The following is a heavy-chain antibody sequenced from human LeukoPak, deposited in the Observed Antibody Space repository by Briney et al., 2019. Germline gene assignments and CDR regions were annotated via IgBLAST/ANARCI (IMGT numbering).Heavy chain of an antibody. CDR1: GFTVSSNY. V-gene: IGHV3-53*01. J-gene: IGHJ4*02. D-gene: IGHD4/OR15-4a*01. CDR3: VRVQGAHGIDY. Sequence: GGSLRLSCAASGFTVSSNYMSWVRQAPGKGLEWVSVYSGGSTYYADSVKGRFTISRDNSKNTLDLQMNSLRAEDTAMYYCVRVQGAHGIDYWGQGTLVTVSS. CDR2: YSGGST.